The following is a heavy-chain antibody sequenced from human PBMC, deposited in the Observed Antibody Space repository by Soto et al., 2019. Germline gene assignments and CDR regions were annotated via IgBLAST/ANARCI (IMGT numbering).Heavy chain of an antibody. CDR3: AKSVTDNNYGDFPNAFDY. CDR2: IWYDGSKK. D-gene: IGHD4-17*01. V-gene: IGHV3-33*03. J-gene: IGHJ4*02. Sequence: PGGSLRLSCAGTGFRFATYGLHWVRQAPGKGLEWVAVIWYDGSKKYYADSVKGRFTISRDDSRSALYLQMNSLRAEDTAVYYCAKSVTDNNYGDFPNAFDYWGQGTLVTVSS. CDR1: GFRFATYG.